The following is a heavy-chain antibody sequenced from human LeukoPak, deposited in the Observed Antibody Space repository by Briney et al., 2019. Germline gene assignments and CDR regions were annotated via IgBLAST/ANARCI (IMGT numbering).Heavy chain of an antibody. CDR1: GGSLSSYY. CDR3: ASRKLGNDY. J-gene: IGHJ4*02. D-gene: IGHD7-27*01. V-gene: IGHV4-59*01. CDR2: IYYTGT. Sequence: SETLSLTCTVSGGSLSSYYWSWIRQSPGKGLEWIGYIYYTGTSYNPSLTSRVTISADTSKNQFSLNLSSVTAADTAVYYCASRKLGNDYWGQGTLVTVSS.